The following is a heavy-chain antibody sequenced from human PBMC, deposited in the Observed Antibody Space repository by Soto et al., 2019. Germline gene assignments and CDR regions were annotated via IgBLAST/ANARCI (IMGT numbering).Heavy chain of an antibody. Sequence: GGSLRLSCAASGFTFSSYAMSWIREAPGKGLEWVSYISSSGSIIYYADSGKVRFTISRDNARNSMYLHLNRLRAEDTAVYYCARDQGYYSSSGSFDYWGQGTLVTVSS. CDR3: ARDQGYYSSSGSFDY. J-gene: IGHJ4*02. CDR1: GFTFSSYA. D-gene: IGHD3-22*01. CDR2: ISSSGSII. V-gene: IGHV3-11*01.